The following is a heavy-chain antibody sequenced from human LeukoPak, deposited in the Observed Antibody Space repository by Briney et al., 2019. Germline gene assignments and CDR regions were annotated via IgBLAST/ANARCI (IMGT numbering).Heavy chain of an antibody. CDR3: ARRRVSRWDGICYFDY. D-gene: IGHD1-26*01. CDR1: GYSFTSYW. Sequence: GESLKISCKGSGYSFTSYWIGWVRQMPGKGLEWMGIIYPGGSDTRYSPSFQGQVTISADKSISTAYLQWSSLKASDTAMYYCARRRVSRWDGICYFDYGGQGTLVTVSS. J-gene: IGHJ4*02. V-gene: IGHV5-51*01. CDR2: IYPGGSDT.